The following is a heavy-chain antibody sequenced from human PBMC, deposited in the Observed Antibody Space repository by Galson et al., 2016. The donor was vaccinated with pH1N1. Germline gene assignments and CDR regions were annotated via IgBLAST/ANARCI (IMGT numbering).Heavy chain of an antibody. D-gene: IGHD2/OR15-2a*01. Sequence: SLRLSCAASGFTFDDYAMHWVRQAPGKGLEWVSRISWNSGSIGYADSVKGRFTISRDNAKNSLYLQMNSLRAEDTALYYCAKVTSFLWGAFDIWGQGTMVTVSS. V-gene: IGHV3-9*01. CDR2: ISWNSGSI. CDR1: GFTFDDYA. CDR3: AKVTSFLWGAFDI. J-gene: IGHJ3*02.